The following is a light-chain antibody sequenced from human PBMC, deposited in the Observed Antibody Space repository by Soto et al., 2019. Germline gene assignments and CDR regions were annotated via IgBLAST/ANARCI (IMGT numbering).Light chain of an antibody. V-gene: IGKV3-15*01. CDR1: QSVGTN. J-gene: IGKJ1*01. Sequence: DIVMTQSPATLSVSPGERATLSCRASQSVGTNLAWYQQKPGQAPRLLIYGASTRATGIPARFSGSGSGTEFTLAISSLQSEDLAVYYCQQYNNWPWTFGQGTKVEIK. CDR2: GAS. CDR3: QQYNNWPWT.